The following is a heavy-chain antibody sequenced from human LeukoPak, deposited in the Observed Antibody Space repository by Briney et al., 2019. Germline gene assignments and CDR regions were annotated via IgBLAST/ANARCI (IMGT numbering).Heavy chain of an antibody. J-gene: IGHJ6*02. D-gene: IGHD1-26*01. Sequence: SQTLSLTCTVSGGSISSGGYYWSWIRQHPGKGLEWIGYIYYSGSTYYNPSLKSRVTISVDTSKNQFSLKLSSVTAADTAVYYCAIRSGRNYYGVDVWGQGTTVTVSS. V-gene: IGHV4-31*03. CDR1: GGSISSGGYY. CDR3: AIRSGRNYYGVDV. CDR2: IYYSGST.